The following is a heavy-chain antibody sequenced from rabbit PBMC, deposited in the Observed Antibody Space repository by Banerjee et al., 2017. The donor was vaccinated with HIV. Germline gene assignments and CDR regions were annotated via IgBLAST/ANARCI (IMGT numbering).Heavy chain of an antibody. CDR3: ARDLAGVIGWNFNL. V-gene: IGHV1S45*01. D-gene: IGHD4-1*01. CDR1: GFTLSSYW. Sequence: QEQLVESGGGLVQPEGSLTLTCKASGFTLSSYWMWWVRQAPGKGLEWIACSNTISGDTVYATWAKGRFTISKASWTTVTLQMTSLTAADTASYFCARDLAGVIGWNFNLWGQGTLVTVS. CDR2: SNTISGDT. J-gene: IGHJ4*01.